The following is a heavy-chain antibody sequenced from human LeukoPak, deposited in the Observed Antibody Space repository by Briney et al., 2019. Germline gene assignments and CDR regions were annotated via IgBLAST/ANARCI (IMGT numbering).Heavy chain of an antibody. CDR3: ARGSWYRPNCDY. Sequence: PGGSLRLSCAASGFTFSSYEMNWVRQAPGKGLEWVSYISSSGSTIYYADSVKGRFTISRDNAKNSLYLQMNSLRAEDTAVYYCARGSWYRPNCDYWGQGTLVTVSS. V-gene: IGHV3-48*03. CDR2: ISSSGSTI. CDR1: GFTFSSYE. D-gene: IGHD6-13*01. J-gene: IGHJ4*02.